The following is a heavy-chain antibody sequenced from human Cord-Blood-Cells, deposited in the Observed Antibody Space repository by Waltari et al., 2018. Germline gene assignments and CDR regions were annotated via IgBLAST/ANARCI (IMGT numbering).Heavy chain of an antibody. CDR3: ARGALQQLRNFDL. CDR2: INPSGGKT. CDR1: GYTFTSYY. Sequence: QVQLVQSGAEVKKPGASVKVSCKASGYTFTSYYMPWVRQAPGQGLEWMGIINPSGGKTSEAQKFQGRVTMTRDTSTSTVYMELSSLRSEDTAVYYCARGALQQLRNFDLWGRGTLVTVSS. V-gene: IGHV1-46*01. D-gene: IGHD6-13*01. J-gene: IGHJ2*01.